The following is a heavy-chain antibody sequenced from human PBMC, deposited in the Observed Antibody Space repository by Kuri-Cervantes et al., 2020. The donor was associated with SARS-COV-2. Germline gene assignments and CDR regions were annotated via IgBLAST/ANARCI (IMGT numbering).Heavy chain of an antibody. CDR2: TIPILGIA. D-gene: IGHD3-10*01. CDR3: ASSRGENLDY. Sequence: SVKVSCKASGGTFSSYAISWVRQAPGQGLEWMGRTIPILGIANYAQKFQGRVTITADKSKSTAYMELSSLRSEDTAVYYCASSRGENLDYWGQGTLVTVSS. CDR1: GGTFSSYA. V-gene: IGHV1-69*04. J-gene: IGHJ4*02.